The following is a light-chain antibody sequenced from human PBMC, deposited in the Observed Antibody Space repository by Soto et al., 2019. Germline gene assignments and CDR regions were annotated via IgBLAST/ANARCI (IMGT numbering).Light chain of an antibody. J-gene: IGLJ2*01. CDR2: EVS. Sequence: QSVLTQPPSASGSPGQSVTISCTGTSSDVGGYNYVSWYQQHPGKAPKLMIYEVSKWPSGVPDRFSGSKSGNTASLTVSGLQTEDEADYYCSSYAGTNSFVVFGGGTQLTVL. CDR3: SSYAGTNSFVV. CDR1: SSDVGGYNY. V-gene: IGLV2-8*01.